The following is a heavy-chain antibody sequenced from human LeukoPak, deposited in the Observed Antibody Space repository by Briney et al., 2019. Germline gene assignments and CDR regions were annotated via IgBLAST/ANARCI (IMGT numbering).Heavy chain of an antibody. Sequence: GGSLRLSCAASGFTFSDYYMTWIRQAPGKGLEWVSYISSSGTTKYYADSVKGRFTISRDNAKNSLYLQMNSLRAEDTAVYYCARTGYCSGATCFYYYYYYMDVWGKGTTVTVSS. CDR2: ISSSGTTK. J-gene: IGHJ6*03. D-gene: IGHD2-15*01. CDR1: GFTFSDYY. V-gene: IGHV3-11*04. CDR3: ARTGYCSGATCFYYYYYYMDV.